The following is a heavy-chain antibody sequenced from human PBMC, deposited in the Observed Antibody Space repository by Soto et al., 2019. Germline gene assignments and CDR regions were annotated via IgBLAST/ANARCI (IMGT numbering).Heavy chain of an antibody. D-gene: IGHD3-3*01. Sequence: GGSLRLSCAASGFDFTTFSMNWVRQAPGKGLEWVSFISPSSPYTSYADSVKGRFIISGDNAENSVYLQMNSLRAEDTGVYYCARRPENSWSGYPEAFDFWGPGTLVTVSS. CDR3: ARRPENSWSGYPEAFDF. J-gene: IGHJ4*02. CDR1: GFDFTTFS. CDR2: ISPSSPYT. V-gene: IGHV3-21*03.